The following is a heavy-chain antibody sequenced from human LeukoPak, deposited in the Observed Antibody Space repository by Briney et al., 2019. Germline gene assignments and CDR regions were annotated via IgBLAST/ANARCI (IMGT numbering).Heavy chain of an antibody. CDR3: ARGGGMRSWYDFDY. J-gene: IGHJ4*02. V-gene: IGHV3-7*04. CDR1: GFTFSSYW. Sequence: PGGSLRLSCAASGFTFSSYWMNWVRQAPGKGLEWVANIKQDGSEKYYVDSVKGRFTISRDNDKNSVHLQMNNLRAEDTAVYYCARGGGMRSWYDFDYWGQGILVTVSS. D-gene: IGHD6-13*01. CDR2: IKQDGSEK.